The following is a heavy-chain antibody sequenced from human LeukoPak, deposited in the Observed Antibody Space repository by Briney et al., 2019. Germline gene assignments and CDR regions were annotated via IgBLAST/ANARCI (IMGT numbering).Heavy chain of an antibody. J-gene: IGHJ4*02. D-gene: IGHD6-19*01. Sequence: SETLSLTCAVYGGSFSDNYWSWIRQPPGKGLEWIGEINHSGSTNYNPSPKSRVTISVDTSKNQFSLKLSSVTAADTAVYYCARLLYGTGVAGTESDYWGQGTLVTVSS. CDR1: GGSFSDNY. CDR3: ARLLYGTGVAGTESDY. V-gene: IGHV4-34*01. CDR2: INHSGST.